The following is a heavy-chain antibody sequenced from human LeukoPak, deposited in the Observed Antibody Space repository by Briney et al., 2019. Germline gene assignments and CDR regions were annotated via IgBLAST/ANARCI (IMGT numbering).Heavy chain of an antibody. CDR3: ARRSGAYYYGSGNWFDP. CDR2: INHSGST. CDR1: GGSFSGYY. V-gene: IGHV4-34*01. Sequence: SETLSLTCAVYGGSFSGYYWSWIRQPPGKGLEWIGEINHSGSTNYNPSLKSRVTISVDTSKNQFSLKLSSVTAADTAVYYCARRSGAYYYGSGNWFDPWGQGTLVTVSS. J-gene: IGHJ5*02. D-gene: IGHD3-10*01.